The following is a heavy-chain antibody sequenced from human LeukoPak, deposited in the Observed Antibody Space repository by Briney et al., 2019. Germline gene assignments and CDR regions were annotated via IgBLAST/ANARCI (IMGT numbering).Heavy chain of an antibody. CDR3: AKSLVVPAAIVDY. V-gene: IGHV3-23*05. J-gene: IGHJ4*02. D-gene: IGHD2-2*01. Sequence: GGSLRLSCAASGFTFSSYAMSWVRQAPGKGLEWVSTITNSGSNTYDADSVKGRFTISRDNSKNTLYLQMNSLRAEDTAVYYCAKSLVVPAAIVDYWGQGTLVTVSS. CDR1: GFTFSSYA. CDR2: ITNSGSNT.